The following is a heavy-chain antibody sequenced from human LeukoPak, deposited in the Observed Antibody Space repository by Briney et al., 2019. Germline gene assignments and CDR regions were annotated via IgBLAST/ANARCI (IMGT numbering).Heavy chain of an antibody. V-gene: IGHV3-20*04. D-gene: IGHD2-21*02. Sequence: GGSLRLSCAASGFTVSSNYMSWVRQAPGKGLEWVSGTNWDGGRTGCADSVKGRFTISRDNAKNSLYLQMNSLRVEDTAMYYCARDGLRRPPTPYCGGDCPLDYWGQGTLVSVSS. CDR3: ARDGLRRPPTPYCGGDCPLDY. CDR1: GFTVSSNY. J-gene: IGHJ4*02. CDR2: TNWDGGRT.